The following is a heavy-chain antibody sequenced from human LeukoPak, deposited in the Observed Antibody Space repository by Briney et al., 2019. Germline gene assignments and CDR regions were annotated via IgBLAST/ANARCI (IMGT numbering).Heavy chain of an antibody. J-gene: IGHJ4*02. CDR1: GNSISNYA. Sequence: ASVKVSCKASGNSISNYAVSWVRQAPGQGLEWMGWISAYNGNTNYAQKLQGRVTMTTDTSTSTAYMELRSLRSDDTAVYYCARAPSSWFYYFDYWGQGTLVTVSS. CDR3: ARAPSSWFYYFDY. V-gene: IGHV1-18*01. CDR2: ISAYNGNT. D-gene: IGHD6-13*01.